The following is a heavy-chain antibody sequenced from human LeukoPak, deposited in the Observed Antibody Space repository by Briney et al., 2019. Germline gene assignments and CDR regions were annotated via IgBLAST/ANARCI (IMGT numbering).Heavy chain of an antibody. J-gene: IGHJ4*02. D-gene: IGHD2-2*01. V-gene: IGHV3-23*01. CDR3: AKDRRGHCSSTSCYPPYCGGDCYPR. CDR2: ISGSGGST. CDR1: GFTFSSYA. Sequence: PGGSLRLSCAASGFTFSSYAMSCVRQAPGKGLEWVSAISGSGGSTYYADSVKGRFTIYRDNSKNTLYLQMNSLRAEDTAVYYCAKDRRGHCSSTSCYPPYCGGDCYPRWGQGTLVTVSS.